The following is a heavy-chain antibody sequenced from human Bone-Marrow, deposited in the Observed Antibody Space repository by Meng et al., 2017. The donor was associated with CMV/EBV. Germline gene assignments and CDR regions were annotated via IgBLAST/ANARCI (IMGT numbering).Heavy chain of an antibody. CDR3: ARESSGGTHYFDY. Sequence: SETLSLTCTVSGYSISSGYYWGWIRQPPGKGLEWIGSIYHSGSTYYNPSLKSRVTISVDTSKNQFSLKLSSVTAADTAVYYCARESSGGTHYFDYWGPGTLVTFSS. D-gene: IGHD2-15*01. V-gene: IGHV4-38-2*02. CDR1: GYSISSGYY. J-gene: IGHJ4*02. CDR2: IYHSGST.